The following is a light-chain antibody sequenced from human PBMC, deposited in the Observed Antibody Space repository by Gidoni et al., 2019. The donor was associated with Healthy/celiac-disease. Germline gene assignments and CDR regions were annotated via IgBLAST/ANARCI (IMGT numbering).Light chain of an antibody. CDR3: QSYDSSLSGGV. CDR1: SSNIGAGYD. V-gene: IGLV1-40*01. Sequence: QSVLTQPPSVSGAPGQRVTIPCTGSSSNIGAGYDVHWYQQRPGTAPKLLIYGNSNRPSGVPDRFSGSKSGTSASLAITGLQAEDEADYYCQSYDSSLSGGVFGGGTKLTVL. CDR2: GNS. J-gene: IGLJ3*02.